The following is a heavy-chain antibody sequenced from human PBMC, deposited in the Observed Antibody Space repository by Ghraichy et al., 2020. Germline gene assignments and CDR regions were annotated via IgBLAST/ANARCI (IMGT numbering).Heavy chain of an antibody. CDR2: INPNSGGT. CDR3: ARDWGYCSGGSCQFDY. Sequence: ASVKVSCKASGYTFTGYYMHWVRQAPGQGLEWMGRINPNSGGTNYAQKFQGRVTMTRDTSISTAYMELSRLRSDDTAVYYCARDWGYCSGGSCQFDYWGQGTLVTVSS. D-gene: IGHD2-15*01. V-gene: IGHV1-2*06. J-gene: IGHJ4*02. CDR1: GYTFTGYY.